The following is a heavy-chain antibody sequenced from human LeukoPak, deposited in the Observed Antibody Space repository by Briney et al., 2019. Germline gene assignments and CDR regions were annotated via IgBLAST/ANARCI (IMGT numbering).Heavy chain of an antibody. D-gene: IGHD5-18*01. CDR2: IEYDGSNE. Sequence: PGGSLRLSCAASGFTFSSYAMHWVRQAPGKGLEWVTFIEYDGSNEYYADSVKGRFIFSRDNSKNTLFLQMNSLRAEDTALYYCVKGYRYCFDYWGQGTVVTVSS. CDR3: VKGYRYCFDY. CDR1: GFTFSSYA. V-gene: IGHV3-30*04. J-gene: IGHJ4*02.